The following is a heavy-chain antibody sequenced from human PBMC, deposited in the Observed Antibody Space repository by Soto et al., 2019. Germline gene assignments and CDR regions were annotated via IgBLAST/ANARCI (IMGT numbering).Heavy chain of an antibody. CDR2: ISAYNGST. J-gene: IGHJ6*02. Sequence: QVQLVQSGAEVKKPGASVKVSCKASGYTFTSYGISWVRQAPGQGLEWMGWISAYNGSTNYAQKLQRGVTMTTDTSTSKAHVQRLSLRSDGTAVYSCVRGGKFCTTGVCSFYGMAVRGQGTTVTVSS. CDR1: GYTFTSYG. V-gene: IGHV1-18*01. CDR3: VRGGKFCTTGVCSFYGMAV. D-gene: IGHD2-8*01.